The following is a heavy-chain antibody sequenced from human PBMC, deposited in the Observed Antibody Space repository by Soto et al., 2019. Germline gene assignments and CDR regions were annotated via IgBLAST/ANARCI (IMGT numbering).Heavy chain of an antibody. Sequence: GASVKVSCKASGGTFSSYAISWVRQAPGQGLEWMGGIIPIFGTANYAQKFQGRVTITADESTSTAYMELSSLRSEDTAVYYCASVPITRPLRGWFDPWGQGTLVTVYS. CDR1: GGTFSSYA. CDR2: IIPIFGTA. D-gene: IGHD2-2*01. J-gene: IGHJ5*02. V-gene: IGHV1-69*13. CDR3: ASVPITRPLRGWFDP.